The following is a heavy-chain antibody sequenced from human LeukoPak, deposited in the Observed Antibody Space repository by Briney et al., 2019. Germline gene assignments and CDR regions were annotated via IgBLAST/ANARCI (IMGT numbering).Heavy chain of an antibody. D-gene: IGHD1-1*01. V-gene: IGHV3-9*01. J-gene: IGHJ3*02. CDR2: ISWNSGSI. CDR3: AKESGTDSI. Sequence: GRSLRLSCAASGFTFDDYAMHWVRQAPGKGLEWVSGISWNSGSIGYADSVKGRLTISRDNAKNSLYLQMNSLRAEDTALYYCAKESGTDSIWGQGTMVTVSS. CDR1: GFTFDDYA.